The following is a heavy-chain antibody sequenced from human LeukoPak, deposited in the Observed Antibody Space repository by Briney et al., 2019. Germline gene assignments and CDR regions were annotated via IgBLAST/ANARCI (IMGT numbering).Heavy chain of an antibody. CDR2: ISPDGSKP. D-gene: IGHD4-17*01. CDR3: ARNFDYGDYL. Sequence: GGSLRLSCAASGFAFSRNYIHWVRQAPGKGLVWVSGISPDGSKPDYADAVKGRFTVSRDNAKNTLYLQMNSLRAEDSAVYYCARNFDYGDYLWGQGTLVTVSS. CDR1: GFAFSRNY. V-gene: IGHV3-74*01. J-gene: IGHJ5*02.